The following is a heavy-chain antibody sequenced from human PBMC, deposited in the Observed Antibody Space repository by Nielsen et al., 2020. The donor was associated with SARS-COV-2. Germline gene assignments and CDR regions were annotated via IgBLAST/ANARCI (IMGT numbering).Heavy chain of an antibody. J-gene: IGHJ4*02. CDR1: GFTFSSYA. CDR2: ISYDGSNK. D-gene: IGHD1/OR15-1a*01. V-gene: IGHV3-30-3*01. CDR3: ARERFAGTTLEETDY. Sequence: GSLRLSCAASGFTFSSYAMHWVRQAPGKGLEWVAVISYDGSNKYYADSVKGRFTISRDNSKNTLYLQMNSLRAEDTAVYYCARERFAGTTLEETDYWGQGTLVTVSS.